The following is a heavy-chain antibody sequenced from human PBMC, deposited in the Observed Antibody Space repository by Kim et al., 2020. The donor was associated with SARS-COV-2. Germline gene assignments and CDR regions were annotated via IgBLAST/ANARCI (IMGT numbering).Heavy chain of an antibody. CDR3: ARAGDFGVATDSFDM. J-gene: IGHJ3*02. CDR1: GFTFSSYS. Sequence: GGSLRLSCAVSGFTFSSYSMNWVRQAPGKGLEWVASISKSGRNIYYADSLKGRFTISRDNAKNSLFLKINSLTAEDTAVYFCARAGDFGVATDSFDMWGQGTRVTVSS. CDR2: ISKSGRNI. V-gene: IGHV3-21*06. D-gene: IGHD3-3*01.